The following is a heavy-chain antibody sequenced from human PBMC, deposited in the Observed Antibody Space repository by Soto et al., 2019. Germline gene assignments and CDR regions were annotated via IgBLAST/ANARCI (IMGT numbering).Heavy chain of an antibody. CDR3: ARDPGGANFFDY. J-gene: IGHJ4*02. CDR1: GFTFSDHS. CDR2: ISSSGSYT. V-gene: IGHV3-11*06. Sequence: PGGSLRVSCAASGFTFSDHSMSWVRQAPGKGLEWVSYISSSGSYTNYADSVKGRFTISRDNAKNSLYLQMNSLRAEDTAVYYCARDPGGANFFDYWGQGTLVTVSS. D-gene: IGHD1-26*01.